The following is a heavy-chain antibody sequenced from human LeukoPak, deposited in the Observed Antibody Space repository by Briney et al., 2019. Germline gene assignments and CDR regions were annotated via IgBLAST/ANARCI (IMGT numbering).Heavy chain of an antibody. J-gene: IGHJ1*01. CDR1: GFTFNRCW. CDR3: TSWGDTTAEYFQR. V-gene: IGHV3-7*01. D-gene: IGHD2-21*02. Sequence: GGSLRLSCVVSGFTFNRCWMNWVRQAPGKGLEWVAHINPDGRDTYYVDSVKGRFTISRDNAQNSMYLQMNSLRVEDTAVHYCTSWGDTTAEYFQRWGQGTLVTVSS. CDR2: INPDGRDT.